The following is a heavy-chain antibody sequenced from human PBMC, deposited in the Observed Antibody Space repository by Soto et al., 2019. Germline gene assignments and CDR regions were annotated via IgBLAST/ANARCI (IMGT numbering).Heavy chain of an antibody. Sequence: QVQLQESGPGLVKPSGTLSLTCAVSGGSISSSNWWNWVRQPPGKGLEWVGEISQSGRTNYNPSLESRITISLDKSKNQYSLKLGSVTAADPAVYYCASFYYYGIDVWGQGTTVTVSS. CDR1: GGSISSSNW. V-gene: IGHV4-4*02. CDR2: ISQSGRT. J-gene: IGHJ6*02. CDR3: ASFYYYGIDV.